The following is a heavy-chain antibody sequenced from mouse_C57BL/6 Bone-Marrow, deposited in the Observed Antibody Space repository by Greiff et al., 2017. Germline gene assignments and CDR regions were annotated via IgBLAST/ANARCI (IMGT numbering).Heavy chain of an antibody. CDR1: GYTFTSYT. V-gene: IGHV1-4*01. J-gene: IGHJ3*01. D-gene: IGHD2-2*01. CDR3: ARVYYGYDGFAY. CDR2: INPSSGYT. Sequence: QVQLQQSGAELARPGASVKMSCKASGYTFTSYTMHWVKQRPGQGLEWIGYINPSSGYTKYNQKFKDKATLTADKSSSTAYMKLSSLTSEDSAVYYCARVYYGYDGFAYWGQGTLVTVSA.